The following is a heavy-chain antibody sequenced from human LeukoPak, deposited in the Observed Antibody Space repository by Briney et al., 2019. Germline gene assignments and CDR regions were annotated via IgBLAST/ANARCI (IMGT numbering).Heavy chain of an antibody. CDR1: DYSINSGYY. V-gene: IGHV4-38-2*02. D-gene: IGHD6-19*01. J-gene: IGHJ4*02. CDR2: IYHSGST. CDR3: ARALYSSGWYWDY. Sequence: PSETLSLTCTVSDYSINSGYYWGWIRQPPGKGLEWIGSIYHSGSTYYNPSLKSRVTISVDTSKNQFSLKLSSVTAADTAVYYCARALYSSGWYWDYWGQGTLVTVSS.